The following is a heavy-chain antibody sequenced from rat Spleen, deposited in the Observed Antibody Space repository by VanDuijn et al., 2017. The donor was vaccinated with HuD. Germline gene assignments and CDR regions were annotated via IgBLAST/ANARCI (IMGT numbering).Heavy chain of an antibody. V-gene: IGHV5-19*01. D-gene: IGHD1-11*01. J-gene: IGHJ2*01. CDR3: ARGELGFDY. CDR1: GFTFSDYY. CDR2: ISPSGGST. Sequence: EVQLVESGGGLVQPGRSLKVSCAASGFTFSDYYMAWVRQAPTKGLEWVASISPSGGSTYYRDTVKGRFTISRDNAKSTLYLEMDSLRSEDTAIYCGARGELGFDYWGQGVMVAVSS.